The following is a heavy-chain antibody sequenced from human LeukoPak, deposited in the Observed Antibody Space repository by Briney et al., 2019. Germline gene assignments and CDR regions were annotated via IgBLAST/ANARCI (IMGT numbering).Heavy chain of an antibody. D-gene: IGHD3-16*01. V-gene: IGHV3-66*01. CDR1: GFTVSSNY. CDR2: IYSDGTI. J-gene: IGHJ4*02. CDR3: AREVGGGASGQ. Sequence: GGSLRLSCAASGFTVSSNYMSWVRQAPGKGLEWVSVIYSDGTISYADSVKGRFTISRDNSENTLYLQMNSLRVEDTAVYYCAREVGGGASGQWGQGTLVTVSS.